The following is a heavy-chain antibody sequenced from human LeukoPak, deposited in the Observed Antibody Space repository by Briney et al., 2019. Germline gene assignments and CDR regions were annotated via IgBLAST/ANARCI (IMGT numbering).Heavy chain of an antibody. CDR2: ISGTGSKT. D-gene: IGHD6-19*01. Sequence: GGSLRLSCEVSGFTFSSYWMSWVRQAPGKGLEWVSTISGTGSKTYYADSVKGRFTTSRDNSKNTLYLQRSSLRVEDTAVYYCAKGVDGSGWYYFDRWGQGTLVTVSS. J-gene: IGHJ4*02. CDR3: AKGVDGSGWYYFDR. V-gene: IGHV3-23*01. CDR1: GFTFSSYW.